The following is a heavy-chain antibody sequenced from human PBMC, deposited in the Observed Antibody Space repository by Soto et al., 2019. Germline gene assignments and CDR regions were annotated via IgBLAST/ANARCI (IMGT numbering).Heavy chain of an antibody. CDR1: GGTFSSYA. D-gene: IGHD2-21*02. J-gene: IGHJ6*02. CDR3: VYSVVTAIPYYYYYGMDV. V-gene: IGHV1-69*13. CDR2: IIPIFGTA. Sequence: GASVKVSCKASGGTFSSYAISWVRQAPGQGLEWMGGIIPIFGTANYAQKFQGRVTITADESTSTAYMELSSLRSEDTAVYYCVYSVVTAIPYYYYYGMDVWGQGTTVTVSS.